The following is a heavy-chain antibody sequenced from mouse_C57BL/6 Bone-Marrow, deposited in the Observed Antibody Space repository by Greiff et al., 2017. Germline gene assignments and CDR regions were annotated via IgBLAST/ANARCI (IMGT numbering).Heavy chain of an antibody. CDR1: GFNIKDYY. V-gene: IGHV14-2*01. D-gene: IGHD1-1*01. J-gene: IGHJ2*01. CDR3: ALSIYYYGSSPFDY. Sequence: VQLQQSGAELVKPGASVKLSCTASGFNIKDYYMHWVKQRTEQGLEWIGRIDPEDGETKYALKFQGKATITADTSSNTAYLQLSSLTSEDTAVYYCALSIYYYGSSPFDYWGRGTTLTVSS. CDR2: IDPEDGET.